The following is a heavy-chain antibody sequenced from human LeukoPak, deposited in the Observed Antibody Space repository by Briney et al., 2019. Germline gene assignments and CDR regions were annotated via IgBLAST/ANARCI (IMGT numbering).Heavy chain of an antibody. D-gene: IGHD5-18*01. Sequence: GGSLRLSCAVSGFTFRNHVLRWVRQAPGKALECVSTISANGGSTYYADSVKGRFTISRDNSNNMVYLQMDSLRAEDTATYYCAKLNSYGDYWGQGTLVTISS. CDR2: ISANGGST. J-gene: IGHJ4*02. V-gene: IGHV3-23*01. CDR1: GFTFRNHV. CDR3: AKLNSYGDY.